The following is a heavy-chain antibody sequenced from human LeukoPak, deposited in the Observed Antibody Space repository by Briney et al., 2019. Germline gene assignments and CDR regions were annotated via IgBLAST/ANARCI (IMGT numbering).Heavy chain of an antibody. J-gene: IGHJ4*02. D-gene: IGHD6-19*01. CDR2: ISSSRSYI. CDR3: ASVGYSSGWYFDY. CDR1: GLTFSTYS. Sequence: PGGSLRLSCAASGLTFSTYSMNWVRQAPGKALEGVTSISSSRSYIYFADSVKGRFTISSDNAQKALYLQMNSPRAEGTAVYYCASVGYSSGWYFDYWGQGTLVTVSS. V-gene: IGHV3-21*01.